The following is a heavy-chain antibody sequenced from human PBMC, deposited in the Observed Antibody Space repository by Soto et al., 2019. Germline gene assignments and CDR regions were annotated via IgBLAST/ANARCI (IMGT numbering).Heavy chain of an antibody. D-gene: IGHD4-17*01. V-gene: IGHV3-30*18. Sequence: QVQLVESGGGVVQPGRSLRLSCAASGFTFSSYGMHWVRQAPGKGLEWVAVISYDGSNKYYADSVKGRFTISRDNSKNTLYLQMNSLRAEDTAVYYCAKARPLRARNPTPFDYWGQGTLVTVSS. CDR1: GFTFSSYG. J-gene: IGHJ4*02. CDR2: ISYDGSNK. CDR3: AKARPLRARNPTPFDY.